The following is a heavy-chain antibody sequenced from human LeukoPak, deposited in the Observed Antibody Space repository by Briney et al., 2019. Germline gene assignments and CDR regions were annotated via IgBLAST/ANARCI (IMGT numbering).Heavy chain of an antibody. Sequence: SETLSLTCTVSGGTISNYYWNWIRQPPGKGLEWVGYIHYSGNTKCNSSLKSRATTSVDMSKSQFSLKLSSVTAADTAVYYCARWYSSGWAFDYWGQGTLVTVSS. D-gene: IGHD6-19*01. CDR1: GGTISNYY. CDR3: ARWYSSGWAFDY. V-gene: IGHV4-59*08. J-gene: IGHJ4*02. CDR2: IHYSGNT.